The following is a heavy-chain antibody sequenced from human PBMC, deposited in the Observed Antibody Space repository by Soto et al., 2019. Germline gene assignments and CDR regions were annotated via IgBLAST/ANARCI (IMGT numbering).Heavy chain of an antibody. J-gene: IGHJ4*02. CDR2: ITSDTKTI. V-gene: IGHV3-48*02. CDR3: ARSVEGHFDF. D-gene: IGHD6-19*01. Sequence: EVPLVESGGDLVQPGGSLRLSCAASGFRFSIYSMNWVRQAPGKGLEWFSYITSDTKTIQYTDSVKGRFTISRDNAKSLVFLQMNSLREEDTAVYFCARSVEGHFDFWGQGTVVTVSS. CDR1: GFRFSIYS.